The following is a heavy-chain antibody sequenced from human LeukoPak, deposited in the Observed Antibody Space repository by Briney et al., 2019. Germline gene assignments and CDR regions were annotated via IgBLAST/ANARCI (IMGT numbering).Heavy chain of an antibody. CDR3: ARQSLLYYETLDAFDI. V-gene: IGHV1-2*02. CDR1: EYTFTDYY. CDR2: INCKSVAT. J-gene: IGHJ3*02. Sequence: ASVKVSCKASEYTFTDYYIHWMRQAPGQGLEWMGWINCKSVATTYAQKCRGRVTMTKDRPIRTAYMELTRLKSDDTAVYYCARQSLLYYETLDAFDIWGQGTVVTVSS. D-gene: IGHD3-22*01.